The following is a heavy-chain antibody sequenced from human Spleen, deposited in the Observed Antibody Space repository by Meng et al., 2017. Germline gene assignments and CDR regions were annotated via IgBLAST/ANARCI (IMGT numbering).Heavy chain of an antibody. CDR3: ARDEDISAAGKLFGDY. CDR2: INPKSGDT. Sequence: VELVQSADEVKKPGASVKVSCKPSGYNFPDYYIHWVRRAPGQGLEWMGRINPKSGDTHYAQKFQARVTVTGDTSISTAYMELSGLRSDDTAMYYCARDEDISAAGKLFGDYRGQGTLVTVSS. D-gene: IGHD6-25*01. J-gene: IGHJ4*02. CDR1: GYNFPDYY. V-gene: IGHV1-2*06.